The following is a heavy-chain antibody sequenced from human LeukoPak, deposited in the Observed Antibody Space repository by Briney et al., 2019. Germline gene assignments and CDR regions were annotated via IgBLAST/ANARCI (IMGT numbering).Heavy chain of an antibody. D-gene: IGHD3-9*01. J-gene: IGHJ4*02. CDR2: ISVSGNT. CDR3: AKESQDILTGYYVFDY. CDR1: GFTLSSYA. Sequence: PGGSLRLSCAASGFTLSSYAMSWVRQGPGKGLEWVSAISVSGNTYHADSVKGRFTISRDSSKNTLYLQMNSLRAGDAAVYYCAKESQDILTGYYVFDYWGQGTLVTVSS. V-gene: IGHV3-23*01.